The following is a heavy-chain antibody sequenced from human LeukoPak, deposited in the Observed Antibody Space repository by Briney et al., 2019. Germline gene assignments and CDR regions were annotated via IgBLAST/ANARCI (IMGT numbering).Heavy chain of an antibody. J-gene: IGHJ4*02. CDR3: ANLPGDYPIDY. D-gene: IGHD4-17*01. CDR1: GFTFDDYA. CDR2: ISGDGGST. V-gene: IGHV3-43*02. Sequence: GGSLRLSCAASGFTFDDYAMHWVRQAPGKGLEWVSLISGDGGSTYYADSVKGRFTISRDNSKNSLYLQMNSLRTEDTALYYCANLPGDYPIDYWGQGTLVTVSS.